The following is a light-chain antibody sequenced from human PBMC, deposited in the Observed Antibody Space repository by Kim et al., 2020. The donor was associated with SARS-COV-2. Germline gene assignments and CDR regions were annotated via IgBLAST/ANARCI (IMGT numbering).Light chain of an antibody. CDR3: SAWDDSLSGGV. J-gene: IGLJ3*02. CDR2: SNN. Sequence: QSVLTQPPSASGSPGQSVTITWTGSSSNIGRNTVNWYQQLPGTAPKLLISSNNQRPSGVPDRFSCSKSGTSASLATSRLQPADEADYYCSAWDDSLSGGVFGGGTQLTVL. CDR1: SSNIGRNT. V-gene: IGLV1-44*01.